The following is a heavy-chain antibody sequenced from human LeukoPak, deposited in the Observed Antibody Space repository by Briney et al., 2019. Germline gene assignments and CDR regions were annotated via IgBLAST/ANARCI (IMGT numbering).Heavy chain of an antibody. V-gene: IGHV3-23*01. J-gene: IGHJ5*02. CDR1: GGSISSYY. Sequence: ETLSLTCTVSGGSISSYYWSWVRQAPGKGLEWVSAISGSGGSTYYADSVKGRFTISRDNSKNTLYLQMNSLRAEDTAVYYCAKMGRSVVVPAAIPRFDPWGQGTLVTVSS. CDR3: AKMGRSVVVPAAIPRFDP. CDR2: ISGSGGST. D-gene: IGHD2-2*02.